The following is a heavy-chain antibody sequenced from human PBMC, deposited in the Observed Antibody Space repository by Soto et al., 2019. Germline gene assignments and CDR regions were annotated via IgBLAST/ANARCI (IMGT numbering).Heavy chain of an antibody. J-gene: IGHJ5*02. CDR3: AREPPAAGENWFDP. CDR2: IYYGGST. Sequence: SETLSLTCTVSGGSISSGDHYWSWIRQHPGKGLEWIGYIYYGGSTYYNPSLRSRGSISIDTSKNQFSLKLSSVTAADTAVYYCAREPPAAGENWFDPWGQGTLVTVSS. CDR1: GGSISSGDHY. D-gene: IGHD6-13*01. V-gene: IGHV4-31*03.